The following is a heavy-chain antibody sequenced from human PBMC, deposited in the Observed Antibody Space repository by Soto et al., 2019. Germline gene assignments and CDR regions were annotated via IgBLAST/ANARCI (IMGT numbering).Heavy chain of an antibody. CDR1: GFTFSSYG. Sequence: SLRLSCAASGFTFSSYGMHWVRQAPGKGLEWVAVISYDGSNKYYADSVKGRFTISRDNSKNTLYLQMNSLRAEDTAVYYCAKDQRYFDWVYGMDVWGQGTTVTVSS. J-gene: IGHJ6*02. CDR3: AKDQRYFDWVYGMDV. D-gene: IGHD3-9*01. V-gene: IGHV3-30*18. CDR2: ISYDGSNK.